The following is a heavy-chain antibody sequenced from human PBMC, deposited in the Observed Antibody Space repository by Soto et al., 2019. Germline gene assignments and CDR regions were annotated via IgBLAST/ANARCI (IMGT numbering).Heavy chain of an antibody. J-gene: IGHJ4*02. CDR1: GFTFHIYP. CDR2: ISRGADDT. Sequence: EVQLLESGGGLVQPGGSLRLSCAASGFTFHIYPMTWVRQTPGKGLEWVSTISRGADDTQYADSVKGRFTRTRDDSKKTLYLQLNGLRAEDTAVYYWARRGERWLPEDYWGQGTLVTVSS. V-gene: IGHV3-23*01. CDR3: ARRGERWLPEDY. D-gene: IGHD6-19*01.